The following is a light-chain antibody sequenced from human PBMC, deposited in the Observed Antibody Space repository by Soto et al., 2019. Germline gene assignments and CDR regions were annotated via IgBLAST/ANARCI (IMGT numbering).Light chain of an antibody. CDR3: AAWDDSLNGPL. V-gene: IGLV1-44*01. Sequence: QSVLTQPPSASGTPGQRVTISCSGTSSNIGGNTVSWYQHLPGTAPKLLIYSNNQRPPGLTDRFSGFKSGTSASLAISGLQSEDEADYYCAAWDDSLNGPLFGGGTQLTVL. J-gene: IGLJ2*01. CDR2: SNN. CDR1: SSNIGGNT.